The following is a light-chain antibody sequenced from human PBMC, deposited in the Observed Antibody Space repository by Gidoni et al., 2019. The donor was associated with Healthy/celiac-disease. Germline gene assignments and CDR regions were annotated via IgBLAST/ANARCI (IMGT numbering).Light chain of an antibody. V-gene: IGKV3-15*01. Sequence: EIVMTQSPATLSVSPGERATLSCSASQSVSSNLAWYQQKPGQAPRLLIYGASTRATGIPARFSGSGSGTEFTLTISSLQSEDFAVYYCQQYNNWPPGITFGQXTRLEIK. CDR1: QSVSSN. J-gene: IGKJ5*01. CDR3: QQYNNWPPGIT. CDR2: GAS.